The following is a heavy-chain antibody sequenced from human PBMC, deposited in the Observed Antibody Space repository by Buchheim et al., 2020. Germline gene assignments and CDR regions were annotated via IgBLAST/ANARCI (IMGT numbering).Heavy chain of an antibody. D-gene: IGHD3-22*01. CDR2: IYYSGST. J-gene: IGHJ4*02. CDR1: GGSISSSSYY. CDR3: ARHRDSTGYYAYYFDL. V-gene: IGHV4-39*01. Sequence: QLQLQESGPGLVKPSETLSLTCTVSGGSISSSSYYWGWIRQPPGKGLEWIGSIYYSGSTYYNPSLTSRVTISVDTSKNQFSMKLSSVTATDTAVYYCARHRDSTGYYAYYFDLWGQGTL.